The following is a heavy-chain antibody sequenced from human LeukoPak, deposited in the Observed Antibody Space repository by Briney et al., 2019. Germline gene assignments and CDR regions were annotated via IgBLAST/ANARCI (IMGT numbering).Heavy chain of an antibody. J-gene: IGHJ6*03. CDR3: ARDRGSEYCSSTSCYHYYYYMDV. Sequence: ASVKVSCKASGYTFTGYYMHWVRQAPGQGLEWMGWINPNSGGTNYAQKFQGRVTMTRDTSISTAYVELTRLRSDDTAVYYCARDRGSEYCSSTSCYHYYYYMDVWGKGTTVTVSS. CDR1: GYTFTGYY. D-gene: IGHD2-2*01. CDR2: INPNSGGT. V-gene: IGHV1-2*02.